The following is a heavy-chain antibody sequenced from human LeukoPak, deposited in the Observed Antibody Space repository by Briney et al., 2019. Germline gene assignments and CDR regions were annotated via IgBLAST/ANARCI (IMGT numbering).Heavy chain of an antibody. V-gene: IGHV3-48*01. J-gene: IGHJ4*02. CDR3: ARDVTGTVDY. Sequence: QSGWSLRLSCAASGFSFNNYAMYWVRQAPGKGLEWVSYISSSSSTIYYADSVKGRFTISRDNAKNSLCLQMNSLRAEDTAVYYCARDVTGTVDYWGQGTLVTVSS. CDR2: ISSSSSTI. CDR1: GFSFNNYA. D-gene: IGHD1-20*01.